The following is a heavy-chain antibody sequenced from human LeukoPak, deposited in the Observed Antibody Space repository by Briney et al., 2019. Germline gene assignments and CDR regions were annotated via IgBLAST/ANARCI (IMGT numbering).Heavy chain of an antibody. CDR3: ARVMYCSGGSCAWFDP. V-gene: IGHV4-38-2*02. D-gene: IGHD2-15*01. Sequence: SETLSFTCTVSGYSISSGYYWGWIRQPPGKGLEWIGSIYYSGSTNYNPSLKSRVTISVDTSKNQFSLKLSSVTAADTAVYYCARVMYCSGGSCAWFDPWGQGTLVTVSS. CDR1: GYSISSGYY. CDR2: IYYSGST. J-gene: IGHJ5*02.